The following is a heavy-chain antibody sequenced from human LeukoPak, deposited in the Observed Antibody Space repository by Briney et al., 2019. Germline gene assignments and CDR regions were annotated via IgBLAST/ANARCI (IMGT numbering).Heavy chain of an antibody. Sequence: GGSLRLSCAASGFTVSSNYMSWVRQAPGKGLEWVSVIYSGGSTYYADSVKGRFTISRDNSKNTLYLQMNNLRAEDTAVYYCARETYCGGDCYVQYYFDYWGQGTLVTVSS. CDR1: GFTVSSNY. D-gene: IGHD2-21*02. CDR2: IYSGGST. V-gene: IGHV3-66*01. J-gene: IGHJ4*02. CDR3: ARETYCGGDCYVQYYFDY.